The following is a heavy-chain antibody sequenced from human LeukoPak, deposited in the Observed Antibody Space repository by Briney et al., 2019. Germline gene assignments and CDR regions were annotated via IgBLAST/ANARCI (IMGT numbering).Heavy chain of an antibody. CDR3: ARVMVVISYYYYYMDV. CDR2: IYTSGST. V-gene: IGHV4-4*07. D-gene: IGHD3-22*01. Sequence: SETLSLTCTVSGGSISSYYWSWIRQPAGKGLEWIGRIYTSGSTNYNPSLKSRVTISVDTSKNQFSLKLSSVTAADTAVYYCARVMVVISYYYYYMDVWGKGTTVTVSS. CDR1: GGSISSYY. J-gene: IGHJ6*03.